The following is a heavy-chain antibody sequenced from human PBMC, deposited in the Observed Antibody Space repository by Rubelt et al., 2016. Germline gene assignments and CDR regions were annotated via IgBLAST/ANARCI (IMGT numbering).Heavy chain of an antibody. CDR2: I. D-gene: IGHD3-10*01. V-gene: IGHV3-48*04. CDR3: ARGRPAVGYYYGSGSYYHY. J-gene: IGHJ4*02. Sequence: IYYADSVKGRFTISRDNAKNSLYLQMNSLRAEDTAVYYCARGRPAVGYYYGSGSYYHYWGQGTLVTVSS.